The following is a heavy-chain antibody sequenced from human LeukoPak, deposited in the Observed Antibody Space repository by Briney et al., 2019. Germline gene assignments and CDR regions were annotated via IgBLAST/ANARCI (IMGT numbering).Heavy chain of an antibody. Sequence: SETLSLTCGVYGGPFSDHYWSWIRQPPGKGLEWIGSIRYSGSTYYNPSLKSRVTISVDTSKSQFSVKVSSVTAADTAVYYCARRPLGYFDYWGQGTLVTVSS. V-gene: IGHV4-34*01. CDR3: ARRPLGYFDY. CDR1: GGPFSDHY. J-gene: IGHJ4*02. CDR2: IRYSGST.